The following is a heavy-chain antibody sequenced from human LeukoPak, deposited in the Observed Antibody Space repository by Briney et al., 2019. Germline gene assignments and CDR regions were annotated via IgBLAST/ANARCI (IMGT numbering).Heavy chain of an antibody. Sequence: GASVKVSCKASGYTFTGYYMHWVRQAPGQGLEWMGWINPNSGGTNYAQKFQGRVTMTRDTSLSTAYIELSTVTSDDTAVYYCARDPSRDFMTATLPGYWGQGTLITVSS. CDR3: ARDPSRDFMTATLPGY. J-gene: IGHJ4*02. V-gene: IGHV1-2*02. D-gene: IGHD2-21*02. CDR2: INPNSGGT. CDR1: GYTFTGYY.